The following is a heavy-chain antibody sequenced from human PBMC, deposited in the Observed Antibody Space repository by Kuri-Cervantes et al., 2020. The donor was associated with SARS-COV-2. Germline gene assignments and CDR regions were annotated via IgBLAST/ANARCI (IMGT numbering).Heavy chain of an antibody. V-gene: IGHV3-13*01. CDR2: IGTAGDA. CDR3: ARGRFGGPWRD. D-gene: IGHD4-23*01. Sequence: GGSLRLSCAASGFTFSSYDMHWVRQATGKGLEWVSAIGTAGDAYYPGSVKGRFTISRENAKNSLYLQMNSLRAGDTAVYYCARGRFGGPWRDWGQGTLVTVSS. J-gene: IGHJ4*02. CDR1: GFTFSSYD.